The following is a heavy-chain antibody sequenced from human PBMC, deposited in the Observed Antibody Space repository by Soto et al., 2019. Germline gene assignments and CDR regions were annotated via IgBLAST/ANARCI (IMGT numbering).Heavy chain of an antibody. J-gene: IGHJ6*02. Sequence: SQTLSLTCAISGDSVSSHSAAWNWIRQSPSRGLEWLGRTYYRSKWYNDYAVSVKSRITINPDTSKNQFSLQLNSVTPEDTAVYYCARARYYYDSSGYYLGPYYYYGMDVWGQGTTVTVSS. CDR3: ARARYYYDSSGYYLGPYYYYGMDV. CDR1: GDSVSSHSAA. D-gene: IGHD3-22*01. V-gene: IGHV6-1*01. CDR2: TYYRSKWYN.